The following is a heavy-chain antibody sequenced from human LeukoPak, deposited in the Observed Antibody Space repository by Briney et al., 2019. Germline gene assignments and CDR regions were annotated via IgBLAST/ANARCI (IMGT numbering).Heavy chain of an antibody. CDR1: GFTFSSYS. D-gene: IGHD2-2*01. V-gene: IGHV3-48*04. J-gene: IGHJ3*02. CDR2: ISSSSSTI. CDR3: ARDGWGYCSSTSCRGDAFDI. Sequence: GGSLRLSCAASGFTFSSYSMNWVRHAPGKGLEWVSYISSSSSTIYYADSVKGRFTISRDNAKNSLYLQMNSLRAEDTAVYYCARDGWGYCSSTSCRGDAFDIWGQGTMVTVSS.